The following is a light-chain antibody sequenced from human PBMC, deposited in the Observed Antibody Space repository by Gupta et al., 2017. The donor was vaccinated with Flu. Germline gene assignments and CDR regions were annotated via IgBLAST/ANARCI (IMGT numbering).Light chain of an antibody. V-gene: IGLV1-47*01. CDR2: KSN. CDR1: FADIGSSY. CDR3: STGGADGWV. Sequence: QSVLTQPPSMSATPGQTITISCSGTFADIGSSYVYWYYQFPGTAPRLLIYKSNQRPSGVPDRFSASKSGNSASLAIRGLRSEDEADYYCSTGGADGWVFGGGTRLAVL. J-gene: IGLJ3*02.